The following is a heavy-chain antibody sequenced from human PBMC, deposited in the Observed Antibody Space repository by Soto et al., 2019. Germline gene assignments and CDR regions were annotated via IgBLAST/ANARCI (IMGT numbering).Heavy chain of an antibody. D-gene: IGHD6-19*01. Sequence: GESLKISCKGSGYSFTSYWIGWVRQMPGKGLEWMGIIYPGDSDTRYSPSFQGQVTISADKSIGTAYLQWSSLKASDTAMYYCARLGRRNRAVAGEYYYYGMDVWGQGTTVTVSS. CDR3: ARLGRRNRAVAGEYYYYGMDV. V-gene: IGHV5-51*01. CDR1: GYSFTSYW. J-gene: IGHJ6*02. CDR2: IYPGDSDT.